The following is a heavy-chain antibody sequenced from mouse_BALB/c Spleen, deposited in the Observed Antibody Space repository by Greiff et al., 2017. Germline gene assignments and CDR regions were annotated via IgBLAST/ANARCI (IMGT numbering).Heavy chain of an antibody. V-gene: IGHV5-12-2*01. Sequence: EVMLVESGGGLVQPGGSLKLSCAASGFTFSSYTMSWVRQTPEKRLEWVAYISNGGGSTYYPDTVKGRFTISRDNAKNTLYLQMSSLKSEDTAMYYCARHGDWVDYWGQGTTLTVSS. CDR3: ARHGDWVDY. CDR2: ISNGGGST. D-gene: IGHD4-1*01. J-gene: IGHJ2*01. CDR1: GFTFSSYT.